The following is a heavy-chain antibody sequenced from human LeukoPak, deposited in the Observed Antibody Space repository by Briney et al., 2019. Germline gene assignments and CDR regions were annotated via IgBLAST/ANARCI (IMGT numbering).Heavy chain of an antibody. CDR2: IYYSGST. D-gene: IGHD4-17*01. CDR3: ARAPYGDYVSYYYYMDV. J-gene: IGHJ6*03. V-gene: IGHV4-39*07. CDR1: SGSITSDTYY. Sequence: SSETLSLTCTVSSGSITSDTYYWGWIRQPPGKGLEWIGSIYYSGSTYYNPSLKSRVTISVDKSKNQFSLKLSSVTAADTAVYYCARAPYGDYVSYYYYMDVWGKGTTVTVSS.